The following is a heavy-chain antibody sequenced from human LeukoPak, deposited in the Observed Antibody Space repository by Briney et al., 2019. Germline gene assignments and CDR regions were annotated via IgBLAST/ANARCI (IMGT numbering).Heavy chain of an antibody. D-gene: IGHD4-17*01. CDR2: ISAHNGNT. CDR1: GYRFTSYG. CDR3: ARGDDYGDYLSAFDI. J-gene: IGHJ3*02. Sequence: ASVKVSCKASGYRFTSYGIIWVRQAPGQGLEWMGGISAHNGNTNYGQKLQGRVTMTTDTSTSTAYMELRSLRSDDTAVYYCARGDDYGDYLSAFDIWGQGRMVTVSS. V-gene: IGHV1-18*04.